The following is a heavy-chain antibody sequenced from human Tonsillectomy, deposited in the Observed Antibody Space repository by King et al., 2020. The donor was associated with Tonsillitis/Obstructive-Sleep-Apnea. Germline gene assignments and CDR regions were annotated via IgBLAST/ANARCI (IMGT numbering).Heavy chain of an antibody. Sequence: QLQESGPGLVKPSETLSLTCTVSGGSISSSNYYWGWIRQPPGKGLEWIGSMYYSGSTYYNPSLKSRVTISVDTSKNQFSLKLSSVTAADAAVYYCAGQKGIAVAGYFDYWGQGTLDTVS. V-gene: IGHV4-39*01. CDR1: GGSISSSNYY. D-gene: IGHD6-13*01. J-gene: IGHJ4*02. CDR3: AGQKGIAVAGYFDY. CDR2: MYYSGST.